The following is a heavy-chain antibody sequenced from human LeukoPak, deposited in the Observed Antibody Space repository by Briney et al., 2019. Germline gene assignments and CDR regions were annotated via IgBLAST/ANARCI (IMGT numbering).Heavy chain of an antibody. D-gene: IGHD1-26*01. CDR2: ISGSGGST. J-gene: IGHJ4*02. CDR3: AKGGRWELDFDY. V-gene: IGHV3-23*01. Sequence: GGSLRLSCAASGFTFSSYAMSWVRQAPGKGPEWVSAISGSGGSTYYADSVEGRFTISRDNSKNTLYLQMNSLRAEDAAVYYCAKGGRWELDFDYWGQGTLVTVSS. CDR1: GFTFSSYA.